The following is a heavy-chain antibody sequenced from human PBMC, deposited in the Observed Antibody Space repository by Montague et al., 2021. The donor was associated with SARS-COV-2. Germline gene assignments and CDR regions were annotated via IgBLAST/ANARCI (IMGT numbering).Heavy chain of an antibody. V-gene: IGHV4-39*01. CDR2: IYYSGST. Sequence: SETLSLTCTVSGGSISSSSYYWGWIRQPPGKGLEWIGSIYYSGSTYYNPSLKSRVTISVDTSKNQFTLKLSSVTAADTAVYYCARHPGFTMIVVVIPSAFYIGGKGTRVTVSS. D-gene: IGHD3-22*01. CDR3: ARHPGFTMIVVVIPSAFYI. J-gene: IGHJ3*02. CDR1: GGSISSSSYY.